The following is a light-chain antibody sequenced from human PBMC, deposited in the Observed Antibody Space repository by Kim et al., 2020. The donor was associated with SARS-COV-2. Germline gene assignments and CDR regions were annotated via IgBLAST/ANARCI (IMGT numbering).Light chain of an antibody. J-gene: IGKJ4*01. Sequence: LSVSPGERATLSCRASQSVSSNLAWYQQKPGQTPRLLIYGASTRATGIPARFSGSGSGTEFTLTISSLQSEDCAVYYCQQYNNWLTFGGGTKVDI. V-gene: IGKV3-15*01. CDR3: QQYNNWLT. CDR1: QSVSSN. CDR2: GAS.